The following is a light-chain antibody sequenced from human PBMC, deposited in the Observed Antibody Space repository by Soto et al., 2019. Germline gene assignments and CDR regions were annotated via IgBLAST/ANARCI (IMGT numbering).Light chain of an antibody. Sequence: QSVLTQPASVSGSPVQSITISCTGTSSDIGNYNYVSWYQQHPGKAPKLMIYDVSNRPSGVSNRFSASKSGNTASLSISGLQAEDEADYYCSSYTSSATLYVFGAGTKLTV. CDR2: DVS. V-gene: IGLV2-14*01. J-gene: IGLJ1*01. CDR3: SSYTSSATLYV. CDR1: SSDIGNYNY.